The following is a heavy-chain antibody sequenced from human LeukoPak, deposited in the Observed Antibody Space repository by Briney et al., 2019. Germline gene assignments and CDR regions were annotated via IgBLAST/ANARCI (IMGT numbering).Heavy chain of an antibody. CDR1: GGSISSYY. Sequence: PSEALSLTCTVSGGSISSYYWSWIRQPPGEGLEWIGYIYYSGSTNYNPSLKSRVTISVDTSKNQFSLKLSSVTAADTAVYYCAVAVAGRGYFDYWGQGTLVTVSS. CDR3: AVAVAGRGYFDY. V-gene: IGHV4-59*01. J-gene: IGHJ4*02. D-gene: IGHD6-19*01. CDR2: IYYSGST.